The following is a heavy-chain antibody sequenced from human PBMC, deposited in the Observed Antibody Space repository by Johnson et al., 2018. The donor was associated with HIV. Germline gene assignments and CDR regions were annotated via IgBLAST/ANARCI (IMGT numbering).Heavy chain of an antibody. CDR3: ARGPHEVVVVAATSAFDI. CDR1: GFTFSRYA. J-gene: IGHJ3*02. D-gene: IGHD2-15*01. CDR2: ITYDGTNK. Sequence: VHLVESGGGVVQTGGSLRLSCAASGFTFSRYAIHWVRQAPGKGLEWVSGITYDGTNKYYADSVKGRFTISRDDSKNTLYLQMNSLRAEDTAVYYCARGPHEVVVVAATSAFDIWGQGTMVTVSS. V-gene: IGHV3-30*03.